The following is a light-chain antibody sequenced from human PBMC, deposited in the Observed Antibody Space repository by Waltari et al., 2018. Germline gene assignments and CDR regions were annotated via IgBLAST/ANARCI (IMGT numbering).Light chain of an antibody. V-gene: IGLV3-25*03. J-gene: IGLJ3*02. CDR2: KDS. CDR1: TLPKQY. Sequence: SSELTQPPSVSVSPGQTARITCSGDTLPKQYAYWYQQKPGQAPVLVLYKDSERPSGIPEGFSGSSSGTTATLTISGVQAEDEADYYCQTADSSGPYWVFGGGTKLTVL. CDR3: QTADSSGPYWV.